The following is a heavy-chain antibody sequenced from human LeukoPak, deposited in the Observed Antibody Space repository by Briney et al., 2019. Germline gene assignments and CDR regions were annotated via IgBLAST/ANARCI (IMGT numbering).Heavy chain of an antibody. CDR2: IYGSGST. D-gene: IGHD1-1*01. Sequence: PSETLSLTCTVSDGSISSYYWSWIRQPAGKGLEWIGRIYGSGSTRYNPSLKSRVTISVDTSKNHVSLNLTSVTAADTAVYYCVRPESAGTKYRFDYWGQGALVTVSS. CDR1: DGSISSYY. CDR3: VRPESAGTKYRFDY. V-gene: IGHV4-4*07. J-gene: IGHJ4*02.